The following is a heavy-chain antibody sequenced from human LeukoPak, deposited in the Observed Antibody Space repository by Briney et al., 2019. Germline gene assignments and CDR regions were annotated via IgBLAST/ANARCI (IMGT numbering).Heavy chain of an antibody. CDR1: KFTFSSYA. D-gene: IGHD4-17*01. J-gene: IGHJ4*02. CDR3: AKEEYGFEY. Sequence: PGGSLRLSCAASKFTFSSYAMHWARQTPGKGLEWVSAISGSGGTTYYADSVRGRFTISRDNSKNTLYLQMNSLRAEDTAVYYCAKEEYGFEYWGQGTLVTVSS. CDR2: ISGSGGTT. V-gene: IGHV3-23*01.